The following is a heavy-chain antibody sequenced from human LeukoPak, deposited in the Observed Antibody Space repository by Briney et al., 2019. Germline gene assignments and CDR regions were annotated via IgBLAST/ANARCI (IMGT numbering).Heavy chain of an antibody. CDR1: GFTFSSYG. J-gene: IGHJ4*02. D-gene: IGHD6-19*01. V-gene: IGHV3-30*18. Sequence: GRPLRLSCAASGFTFSSYGMHWVRQAPGKGLEWVAVISYDGSNKYYADSVKGRFTISRDNSKNTLYLQMNSLRAEDTAVYYCAKGQQWLARAAYFDYWGQGTLVTVSS. CDR3: AKGQQWLARAAYFDY. CDR2: ISYDGSNK.